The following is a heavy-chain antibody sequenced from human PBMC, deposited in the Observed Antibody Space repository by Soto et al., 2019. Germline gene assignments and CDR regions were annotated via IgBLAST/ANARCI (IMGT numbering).Heavy chain of an antibody. J-gene: IGHJ4*02. Sequence: PSETLSLTCTVSGGSVSSTNFYWSWIRQPPGKGLEWVAYIYNSGTTSHNPSLKSRVTISIDTSKNQFSLKLTSVTAADTAVYYCAREPRCSSGWFYFDNWGQGTLVTVSS. CDR1: GGSVSSTNFY. V-gene: IGHV4-61*01. D-gene: IGHD6-19*01. CDR2: IYNSGTT. CDR3: AREPRCSSGWFYFDN.